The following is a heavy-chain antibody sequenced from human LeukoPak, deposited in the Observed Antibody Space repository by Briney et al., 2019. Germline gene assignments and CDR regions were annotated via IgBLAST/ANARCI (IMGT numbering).Heavy chain of an antibody. D-gene: IGHD6-13*01. CDR3: AKEGFIVAAAGAADYYYYYGMDV. V-gene: IGHV3-30*18. CDR1: GFTFSSYG. J-gene: IGHJ6*02. CDR2: ISYDGSNK. Sequence: GGSLRLSCAASGFTFSSYGMHWVRQAPGKGLEWVAVISYDGSNKYYADSVKGRFTISRDNSKNTLYLQMNSLRAEDTAVYYCAKEGFIVAAAGAADYYYYYGMDVWGQGTTVTVSS.